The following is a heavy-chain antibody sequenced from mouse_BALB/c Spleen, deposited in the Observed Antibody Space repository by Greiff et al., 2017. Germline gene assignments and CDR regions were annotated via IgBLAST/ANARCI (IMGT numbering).Heavy chain of an antibody. CDR3: ASYDYGVENYYAMDY. J-gene: IGHJ4*01. V-gene: IGHV5-4*02. Sequence: EVKLVESGGGLVKPGGSLKLSCAASGFTFSDYYMYWVRQTPEKRLEWVATISDGGSYTYYPDSVTGRFTISRDNAKNNLYLQMSSLKSEDTAMYYGASYDYGVENYYAMDYWGQGTSVTVSS. CDR2: ISDGGSYT. D-gene: IGHD2-4*01. CDR1: GFTFSDYY.